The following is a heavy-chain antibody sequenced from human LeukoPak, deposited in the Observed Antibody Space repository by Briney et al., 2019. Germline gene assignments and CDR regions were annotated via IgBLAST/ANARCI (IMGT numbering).Heavy chain of an antibody. V-gene: IGHV3-30*18. D-gene: IGHD3-10*01. Sequence: GGSLRLSCAASGFTFSSYGVHWVRQAPGKGLEWVAVISYDGSNKYYADSVKGRFTISRDNSKNTLYLQMNSLRAEDTAVYYCAKDRTPYYYGSGRSAQGDAFDIWGQGTMVTVSS. CDR3: AKDRTPYYYGSGRSAQGDAFDI. CDR2: ISYDGSNK. J-gene: IGHJ3*02. CDR1: GFTFSSYG.